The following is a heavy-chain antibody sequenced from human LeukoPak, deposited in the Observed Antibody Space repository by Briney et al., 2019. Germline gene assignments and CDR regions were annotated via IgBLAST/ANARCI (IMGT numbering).Heavy chain of an antibody. CDR3: ARDEYSSSWNWFDP. J-gene: IGHJ5*02. D-gene: IGHD6-13*01. CDR1: GGSFSGYY. V-gene: IGHV4-34*01. Sequence: SETLSLTCAVYGGSFSGYYWSWIRQPPGKGLVWIGEINHSGSTNYNPSLKSRVTISVDTSKNQFSLKLSSVTAADTAVYYCARDEYSSSWNWFDPWGQGTLVTVSS. CDR2: INHSGST.